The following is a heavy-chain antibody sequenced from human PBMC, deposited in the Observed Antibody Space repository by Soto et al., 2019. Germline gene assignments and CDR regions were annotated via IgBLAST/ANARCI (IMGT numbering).Heavy chain of an antibody. Sequence: SVTISFTCAVSGGPINHHNWSWIRQHLGKWLEWIGYIFYSAFTNYNRSLRSRVTMSVDTSKNQFSLNLNSTTAADTAWYYCAREGYSSTSFDNRVQGTL. J-gene: IGHJ4*02. D-gene: IGHD6-13*01. CDR2: IFYSAFT. V-gene: IGHV4-59*11. CDR1: GGPINHHN. CDR3: AREGYSSTSFDN.